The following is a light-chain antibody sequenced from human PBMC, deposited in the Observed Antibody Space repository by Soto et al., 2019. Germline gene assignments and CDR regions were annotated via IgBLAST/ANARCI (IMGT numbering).Light chain of an antibody. J-gene: IGKJ1*01. V-gene: IGKV3-20*01. Sequence: VLTQSAAPLSWSAGDRATLSWRASQSVSNDFLAWYQQKPGQAPRLLIYGASTRATDVPDRFSGSGSGADFTLSISRLEPAEFAVYYCQQYGSSPPRTFGQGTKGGYQ. CDR1: QSVSNDF. CDR2: GAS. CDR3: QQYGSSPPRT.